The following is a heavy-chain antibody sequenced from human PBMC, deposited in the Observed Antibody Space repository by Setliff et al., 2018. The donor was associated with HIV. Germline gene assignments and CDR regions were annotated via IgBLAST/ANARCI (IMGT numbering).Heavy chain of an antibody. CDR1: GFAFSNYA. J-gene: IGHJ4*02. CDR2: IAYDGSNK. Sequence: LSLSCTASGFAFSNYAMHWLRQAPGKGLEWVAVIAYDGSNKHHADSVKGRFTISRDNPNNTLHLQMNRLRAEDTAVYYCVSHLFGSSPPGTDWGQGTLVTVSS. D-gene: IGHD6-13*01. CDR3: VSHLFGSSPPGTD. V-gene: IGHV3-30*07.